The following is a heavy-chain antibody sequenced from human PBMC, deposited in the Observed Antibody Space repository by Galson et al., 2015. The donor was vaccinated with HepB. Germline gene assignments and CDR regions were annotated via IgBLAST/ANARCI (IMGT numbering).Heavy chain of an antibody. CDR2: INPNSGGT. J-gene: IGHJ6*03. D-gene: IGHD2-2*01. Sequence: SVKVSCKASGYTFTGYYMHWVRQAPGQGLEWMGWINPNSGGTNYAQKFQGRVTMTRDTSISTAYMELSRLRSDDTAVYYCARDPEEIVVVPAAISDYYYYYMDVWGKGTTVTVSS. V-gene: IGHV1-2*02. CDR1: GYTFTGYY. CDR3: ARDPEEIVVVPAAISDYYYYYMDV.